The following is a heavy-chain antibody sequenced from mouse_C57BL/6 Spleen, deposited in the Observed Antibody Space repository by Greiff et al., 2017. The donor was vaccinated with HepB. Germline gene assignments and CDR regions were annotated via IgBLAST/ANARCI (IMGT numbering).Heavy chain of an antibody. V-gene: IGHV6-3*01. Sequence: EVKLVESGGGLVQPGGSMKLSCVASGFTFSNYWMNWVRQSPEKGLEWVAQIRLKSDNYATHYAESVKGRFTISRDDSKSSVYLQMNNLRAEDTGIYYCTTGELGQNWYFDVWGTGTTVTVSS. CDR2: IRLKSDNYAT. CDR1: GFTFSNYW. D-gene: IGHD4-1*01. CDR3: TTGELGQNWYFDV. J-gene: IGHJ1*03.